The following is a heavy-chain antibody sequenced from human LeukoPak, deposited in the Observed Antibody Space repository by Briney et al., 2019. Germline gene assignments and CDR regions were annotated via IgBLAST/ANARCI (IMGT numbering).Heavy chain of an antibody. CDR2: IFDSGNT. D-gene: IGHD6-19*01. Sequence: SETLSLTCTVSGGSITGGGYSWNWIRQQLGKGLEWIGYIFDSGNTNYNPSLRSRLSISIDTSKNQFYLRLNSVTAADTAVYFCSVWGIWFDPWGPGTLVAVSS. J-gene: IGHJ5*02. V-gene: IGHV4-31*03. CDR3: SVWGIWFDP. CDR1: GGSITGGGYS.